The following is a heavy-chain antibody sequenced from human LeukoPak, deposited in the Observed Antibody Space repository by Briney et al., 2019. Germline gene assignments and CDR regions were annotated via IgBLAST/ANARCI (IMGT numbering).Heavy chain of an antibody. J-gene: IGHJ6*04. CDR2: IIPIFGTA. Sequence: SVKVSCKASGGTFSSYAISWVRQAPGQGLEWMGGIIPIFGTANYAQEFQGRVTIAADESTSTAYMELSSLRSEDTAVYYCARPRGGIAAGSYYYYYGMDVWGKGTTVTVSS. D-gene: IGHD6-13*01. CDR3: ARPRGGIAAGSYYYYYGMDV. CDR1: GGTFSSYA. V-gene: IGHV1-69*13.